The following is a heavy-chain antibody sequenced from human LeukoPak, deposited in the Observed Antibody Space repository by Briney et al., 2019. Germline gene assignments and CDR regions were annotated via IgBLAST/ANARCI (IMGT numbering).Heavy chain of an antibody. CDR1: GASMTSSGIP. D-gene: IGHD6-19*01. CDR3: ARVWDSGWSRGENWFGP. V-gene: IGHV4-39*07. CDR2: IYYNGNT. J-gene: IGHJ5*02. Sequence: SETLSLTCTVSGASMTSSGIPWGWIRQPPGKGLEWISTIYYNGNTHYSPSLKSRITMSLDTSKNQFSLTLSSVTAADTALYYCARVWDSGWSRGENWFGPWGQGVLVTVSS.